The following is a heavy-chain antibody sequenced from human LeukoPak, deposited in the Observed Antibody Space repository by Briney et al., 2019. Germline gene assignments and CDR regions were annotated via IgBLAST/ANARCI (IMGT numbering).Heavy chain of an antibody. J-gene: IGHJ4*02. V-gene: IGHV3-33*06. CDR3: AKDSAGGLGTNFDY. CDR1: GFTFSTSG. CDR2: IWYDGSYK. D-gene: IGHD7-27*01. Sequence: GGSLRLSCAASGFTFSTSGMHWVRQVPGKGLEWVAVIWYDGSYKYYADSVKGRFTISRDNSKDTLYLQMNSLRDEDTAVYYCAKDSAGGLGTNFDYWGQGTLVTVSS.